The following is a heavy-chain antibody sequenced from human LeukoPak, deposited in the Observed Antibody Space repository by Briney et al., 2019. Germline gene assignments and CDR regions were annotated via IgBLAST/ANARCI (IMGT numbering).Heavy chain of an antibody. V-gene: IGHV1-8*01. CDR2: MNPNSGNT. Sequence: ASVKVSCKASGYTFTSYDINWVRQATGQGLEWMGWMNPNSGNTGYAQKFQGRVTMTRNTSISTAYMELSSLRSEDTAVYSCARGPFYVVTVGGVIKWFDPWGQGTLVTGSS. CDR1: GYTFTSYD. CDR3: ARGPFYVVTVGGVIKWFDP. D-gene: IGHD3-10*01. J-gene: IGHJ5*02.